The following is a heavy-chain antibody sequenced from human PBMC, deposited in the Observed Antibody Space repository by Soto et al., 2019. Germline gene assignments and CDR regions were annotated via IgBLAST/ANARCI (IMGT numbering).Heavy chain of an antibody. D-gene: IGHD2-21*02. CDR3: ARDDTSATVYYLDH. J-gene: IGHJ4*01. V-gene: IGHV3-33*01. CDR1: GFTFSSYA. CDR2: IYYDGSKK. Sequence: QVQLVESGGGGVQPGRSLRLSCAASGFTFSSYAMHWVRQAPGKGLEWVALIYYDGSKKYYAESVRGRFTISRDNARNTLYLHMNSQRAGDTAAYHCARDDTSATVYYLDHWGHGTLLTVSS.